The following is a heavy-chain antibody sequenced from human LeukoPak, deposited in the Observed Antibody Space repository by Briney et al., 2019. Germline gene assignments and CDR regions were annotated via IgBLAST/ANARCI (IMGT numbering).Heavy chain of an antibody. CDR1: GGSISNYY. CDR2: IYYSGST. D-gene: IGHD4-23*01. V-gene: IGHV4-59*01. CDR3: ARVGFGNTPHPIDY. J-gene: IGHJ4*02. Sequence: SETLSLTCTVSGGSISNYYWSWIRQPPGKGLEWIGYIYYSGSTDYNPSFRSRVTISLDTSKSQFSLILSSVTAADTAMYYCARVGFGNTPHPIDYWGQGTLVTVSS.